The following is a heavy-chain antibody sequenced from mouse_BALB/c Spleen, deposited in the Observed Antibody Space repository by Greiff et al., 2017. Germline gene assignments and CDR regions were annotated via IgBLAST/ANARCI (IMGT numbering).Heavy chain of an antibody. Sequence: QVQLQQPGAELVMPGASVKMSCKASGYTFTDYCTHWVKQRPGQDLEWIGEIDTSDSYTSYNPKFKGKATMTVDESSSSSYLQLSSLTSEDSAVYYCEAGYAAPMDYWGEGTSVTVSA. CDR1: GYTFTDYC. CDR2: IDTSDSYT. CDR3: EAGYAAPMDY. V-gene: IGHV1-69*01. D-gene: IGHD6-5*01. J-gene: IGHJ4*01.